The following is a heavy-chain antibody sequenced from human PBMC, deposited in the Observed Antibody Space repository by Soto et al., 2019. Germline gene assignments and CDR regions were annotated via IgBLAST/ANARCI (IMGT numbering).Heavy chain of an antibody. D-gene: IGHD3-10*01. J-gene: IGHJ4*02. CDR3: ARGYGRNFYY. CDR2: INHSGST. Sequence: SETLSITCAIYGGSFSGYYWSWLRQPPGKGLEWIGEINHSGSTNYNPSLKSRVTISADTSKNQFSLKLSSVTAADTAVYYCARGYGRNFYYWGQGTLVTVSS. V-gene: IGHV4-34*01. CDR1: GGSFSGYY.